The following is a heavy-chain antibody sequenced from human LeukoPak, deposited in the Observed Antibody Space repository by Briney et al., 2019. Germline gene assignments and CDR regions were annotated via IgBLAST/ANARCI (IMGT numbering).Heavy chain of an antibody. J-gene: IGHJ4*02. CDR2: INSDGSTT. V-gene: IGHV3-74*01. CDR3: ARVIYSGWEGELSD. Sequence: GGSLRLSCAASGFTFSGYWMHWVRQAPGEGLVWVSRINSDGSTTSYADSVMGRFTISRDNAKNTLYLQMNSLRAEDTAVYYCARVIYSGWEGELSDWGQGTLVTVSS. CDR1: GFTFSGYW. D-gene: IGHD6-19*01.